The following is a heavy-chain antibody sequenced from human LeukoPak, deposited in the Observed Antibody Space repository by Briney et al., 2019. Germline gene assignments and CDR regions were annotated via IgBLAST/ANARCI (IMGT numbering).Heavy chain of an antibody. CDR2: IYTSGST. CDR3: ARRKYSGTYGYFDY. J-gene: IGHJ4*02. CDR1: GGSIRSYY. V-gene: IGHV4-4*07. Sequence: PSETLSLTCTVSGGSIRSYYRNWVRRPAGKGLEWIGRIYTSGSTNYNPSLKSRVTMSVDTSKNQFSLKLSSVTAADTAMYYCARRKYSGTYGYFDYWGQGTLVTVSS. D-gene: IGHD1-26*01.